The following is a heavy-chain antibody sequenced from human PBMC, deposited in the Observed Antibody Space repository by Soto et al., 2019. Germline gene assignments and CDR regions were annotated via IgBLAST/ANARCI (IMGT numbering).Heavy chain of an antibody. D-gene: IGHD1-26*01. CDR3: ARGDRGAFDL. CDR2: IHSDGSST. CDR1: GFTFSYYW. Sequence: EVQLVESGGGLVRPGGSLRLSCAASGFTFSYYWMHWVRQAPGKGLVWVSRIHSDGSSTTYADFVKGRFIISRDKARNTVDLQMNGVRVEDTAVYYCARGDRGAFDLWGQGTVVTVSS. J-gene: IGHJ3*01. V-gene: IGHV3-74*01.